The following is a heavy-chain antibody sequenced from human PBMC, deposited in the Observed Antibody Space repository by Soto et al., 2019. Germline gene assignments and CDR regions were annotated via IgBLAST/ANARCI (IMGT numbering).Heavy chain of an antibody. Sequence: PGGSLRLSCAASGFNFGVFGMHWVRQAPGKGLEWLSVLSYEGSEEYYADSVRGRFTISRDNSKNTLFLQMDSLRVDDTGVYYCALTRRSSLLEVAGPGFEYWGQGTLVTVPQ. CDR1: GFNFGVFG. CDR3: ALTRRSSLLEVAGPGFEY. J-gene: IGHJ4*02. D-gene: IGHD6-19*01. CDR2: LSYEGSEE. V-gene: IGHV3-30*03.